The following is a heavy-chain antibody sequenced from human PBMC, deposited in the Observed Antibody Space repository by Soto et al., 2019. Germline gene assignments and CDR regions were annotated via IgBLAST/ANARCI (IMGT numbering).Heavy chain of an antibody. CDR3: ARDRGRIAAARWYYYGMDV. J-gene: IGHJ6*02. Sequence: GGSLRLSCAASGFTFSSYSMNWVRQAPGKGLEWVSYISSSSSTIYYADSVKVRFTISRDNAKNSLYLQMNSLRDEDTAVYYCARDRGRIAAARWYYYGMDVWGQGTTVTVSS. V-gene: IGHV3-48*02. CDR2: ISSSSSTI. CDR1: GFTFSSYS. D-gene: IGHD6-13*01.